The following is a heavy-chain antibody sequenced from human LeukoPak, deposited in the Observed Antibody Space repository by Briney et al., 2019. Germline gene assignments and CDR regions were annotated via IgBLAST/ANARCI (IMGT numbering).Heavy chain of an antibody. CDR3: AKARDSSGHQRAYFDY. CDR2: ISYDGSNK. V-gene: IGHV3-30-3*01. CDR1: GFTFSSYA. J-gene: IGHJ4*02. D-gene: IGHD3-22*01. Sequence: GRSLRLSCAASGFTFSSYAMHWVRQAPGKGLEWVAVISYDGSNKYYADSVKGRFTISRDNSKNTLYLQMNSLRAEDTAVYYCAKARDSSGHQRAYFDYWGQGTLVTVSS.